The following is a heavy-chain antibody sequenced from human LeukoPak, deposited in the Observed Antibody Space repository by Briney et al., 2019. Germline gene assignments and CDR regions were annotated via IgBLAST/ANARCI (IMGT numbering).Heavy chain of an antibody. D-gene: IGHD3-10*01. Sequence: ASVKVSCKASGYAFTSYGISWVRQAPGQGLEWMGWISAYNGNTNYAQKLQGRVTMTTDTSTSTAYMELRSLRSDDTAVYYCARGLDGSGSLSSLFVDYWGQGTLVTVSS. V-gene: IGHV1-18*01. CDR1: GYAFTSYG. CDR3: ARGLDGSGSLSSLFVDY. J-gene: IGHJ4*02. CDR2: ISAYNGNT.